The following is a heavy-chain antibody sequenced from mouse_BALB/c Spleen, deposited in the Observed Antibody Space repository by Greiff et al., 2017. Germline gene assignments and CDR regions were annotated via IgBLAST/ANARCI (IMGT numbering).Heavy chain of an antibody. V-gene: IGHV1S126*01. CDR2: IDPSDSET. D-gene: IGHD2-3*01. J-gene: IGHJ4*01. Sequence: VKLMESGPELVKTGASVKISCKASGYSFTSYWMHWVKQRPGQGLEWIGMIDPSDSETRLNQKFKDKATLTVDKSSSTAYMQLSSPTSEDSAVYYCARSYDGYYDAMDYWGQGTSVTVSS. CDR3: ARSYDGYYDAMDY. CDR1: GYSFTSYW.